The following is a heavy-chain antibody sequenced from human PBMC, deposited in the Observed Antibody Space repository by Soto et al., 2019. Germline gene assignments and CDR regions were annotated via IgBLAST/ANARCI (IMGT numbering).Heavy chain of an antibody. D-gene: IGHD3-22*01. CDR2: IIPMFGTT. J-gene: IGHJ5*02. CDR3: AEGGGGYDT. V-gene: IGHV1-69*01. CDR1: GGAFTSGS. Sequence: QVQLGQSGAEVRKPGSSGKFSCKASGGAFTSGSINWVRQAPGQGLEWMGGIIPMFGTTNYAQKLQGRVTLTADESTSTAYMEMTDLRSEDTAVYYCAEGGGGYDTWGQGTLVTVST.